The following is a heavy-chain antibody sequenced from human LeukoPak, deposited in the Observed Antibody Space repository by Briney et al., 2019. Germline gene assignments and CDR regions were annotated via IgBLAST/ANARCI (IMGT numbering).Heavy chain of an antibody. V-gene: IGHV4-28*01. CDR1: GYSNTSSNC. Sequence: PSETLSLTCTVSGYSNTSSNCWGWIRQPPRKGLEWIGYIFYNGGAYYNTSLNSRVTMSIDASKNQFSLKLRSVTAVDTAMYYCVRNQAEASNHGAMDIWGQGTMVTVSS. CDR3: VRNQAEASNHGAMDI. J-gene: IGHJ3*02. D-gene: IGHD6-19*01. CDR2: IFYNGGA.